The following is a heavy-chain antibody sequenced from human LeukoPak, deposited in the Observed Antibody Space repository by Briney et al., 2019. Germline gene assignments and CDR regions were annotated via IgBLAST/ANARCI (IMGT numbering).Heavy chain of an antibody. CDR3: ARSLNGHYYYYMDV. D-gene: IGHD2-8*01. V-gene: IGHV4-59*01. CDR1: GGSISSYY. J-gene: IGHJ6*03. Sequence: SETLSLTCTVSGGSISSYYWSWIRQPPGKGLEWIGYIFYSGSTNYSPSLKSRVTISVDTSKTQFSLKLSSVTAADTAVYYCARSLNGHYYYYMDVWGQGTTVTVPS. CDR2: IFYSGST.